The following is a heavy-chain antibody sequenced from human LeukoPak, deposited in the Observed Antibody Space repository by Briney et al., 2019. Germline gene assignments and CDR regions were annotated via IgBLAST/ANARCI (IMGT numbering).Heavy chain of an antibody. V-gene: IGHV3-30-3*01. CDR2: ISYDGSNK. Sequence: GRSLRLSCAASGLTFSTYAMHWVRQAPGKGLEWVAVISYDGSNKYYADSVKGRFTISRDNSKNTLYLQMSSLRAEDTAVYYCARDHSMEYGNWFDPWGQGTLVTVSS. D-gene: IGHD2/OR15-2a*01. CDR3: ARDHSMEYGNWFDP. J-gene: IGHJ5*02. CDR1: GLTFSTYA.